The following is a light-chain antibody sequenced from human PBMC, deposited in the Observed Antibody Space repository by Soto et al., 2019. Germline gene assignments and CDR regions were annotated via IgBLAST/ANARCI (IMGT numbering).Light chain of an antibody. J-gene: IGLJ2*01. Sequence: SYELTQPPSVSVAPGQTATITCGGNKIGSLSVRWCQQRPGQAPVLVMFDDSNRPSGIPDRFSGSNSGNTATLTISRVEDGDEADFYCQVWDSGHDQVVFGGGTKLTVL. V-gene: IGLV3-21*02. CDR3: QVWDSGHDQVV. CDR1: KIGSLS. CDR2: DDS.